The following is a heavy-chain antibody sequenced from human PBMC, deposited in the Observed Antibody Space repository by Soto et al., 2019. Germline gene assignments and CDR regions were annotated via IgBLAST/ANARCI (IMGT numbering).Heavy chain of an antibody. CDR1: GYTFTGCY. J-gene: IGHJ3*02. V-gene: IGHV1-2*04. CDR2: INPNSGGT. CDR3: ARGTNEYYYDSSGPHAFDI. D-gene: IGHD3-22*01. Sequence: ASVKVSCKASGYTFTGCYMHWVRQAPGQGLEWMGWINPNSGGTNYAQKFQGWVTMTRDTSISTAYMELSRLRSDDTAVYYCARGTNEYYYDSSGPHAFDIWGQGTMVTVSS.